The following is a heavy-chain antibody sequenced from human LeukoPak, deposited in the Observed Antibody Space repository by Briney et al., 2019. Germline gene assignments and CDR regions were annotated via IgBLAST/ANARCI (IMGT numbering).Heavy chain of an antibody. CDR1: GGTFSSYA. Sequence: GSSVKVSCKASGGTFSSYAISWVRQATGQGLEWMGWMNPNSGNTGYAQKFQGRVTITRNTSISTAYMELSSLRSEDTAVYYCARTNWNYAFDPWGQGTLVTVSS. J-gene: IGHJ5*02. D-gene: IGHD1-7*01. V-gene: IGHV1-8*03. CDR3: ARTNWNYAFDP. CDR2: MNPNSGNT.